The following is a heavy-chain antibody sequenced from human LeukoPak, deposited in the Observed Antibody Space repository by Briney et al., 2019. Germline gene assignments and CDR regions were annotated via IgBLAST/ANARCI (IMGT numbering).Heavy chain of an antibody. CDR3: VRVRTTTRNFDY. J-gene: IGHJ4*02. Sequence: GGSLRLSCAASGFTFSSHPMHWVRQTPGKGLEWVAVISYDGKNKYYADSVNGRFTVSRDNTKNTLYLQMNSLRVDDMGVYYCVRVRTTTRNFDYWGPGTLVTVSS. D-gene: IGHD1-1*01. V-gene: IGHV3-30*04. CDR2: ISYDGKNK. CDR1: GFTFSSHP.